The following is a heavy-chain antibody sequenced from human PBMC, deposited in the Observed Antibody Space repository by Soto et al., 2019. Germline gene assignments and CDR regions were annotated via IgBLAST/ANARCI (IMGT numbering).Heavy chain of an antibody. J-gene: IGHJ4*02. CDR2: LSSSGTYI. CDR1: GFTFSSYT. D-gene: IGHD1-26*01. Sequence: EVQLVESGGGLVKPGGSLRLSCTASGFTFSSYTMNWVRQAPGKGLEWVSSLSSSGTYICYAESRKGRLTISRDNAKNSLYLQINRLSAAATAVYYCARVPGVGETVDFLDYWGQGTLVTVSS. V-gene: IGHV3-21*01. CDR3: ARVPGVGETVDFLDY.